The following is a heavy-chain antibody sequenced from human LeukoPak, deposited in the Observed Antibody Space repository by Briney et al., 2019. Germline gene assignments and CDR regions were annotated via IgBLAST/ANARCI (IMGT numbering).Heavy chain of an antibody. CDR2: INPKNGGT. D-gene: IGHD3-22*01. V-gene: IGHV1-2*02. J-gene: IGHJ6*03. CDR3: ARVFHPYYYDSRGYKVVSDYYYYYMDV. Sequence: AASVKVSCKASGYTFTGNYIHWVRQAPGQGLEWMGWINPKNGGTIYAPKFQGRVTITRDTSIRKAYMEVSRLRSEDTAVYVCARVFHPYYYDSRGYKVVSDYYYYYMDVWGKGATVTVSS. CDR1: GYTFTGNY.